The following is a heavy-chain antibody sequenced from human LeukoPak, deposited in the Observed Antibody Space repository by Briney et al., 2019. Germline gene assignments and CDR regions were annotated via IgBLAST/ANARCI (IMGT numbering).Heavy chain of an antibody. J-gene: IGHJ6*02. V-gene: IGHV3-48*01. CDR2: ISSSSSTI. CDR1: GFTFSSYS. D-gene: IGHD2-2*01. Sequence: GGSLRLTCAASGFTFSSYSMNWVRQAPGKGLEWVSYISSSSSTIYYADSVKGRFTISRDNAKNSLYLQMNSLRGEDTAVYYCARDGADIVVVPAADYGMDVWGQGTTVTVSS. CDR3: ARDGADIVVVPAADYGMDV.